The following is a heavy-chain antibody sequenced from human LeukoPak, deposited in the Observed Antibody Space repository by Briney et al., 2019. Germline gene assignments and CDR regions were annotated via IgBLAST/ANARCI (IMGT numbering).Heavy chain of an antibody. CDR3: AKDYSGSGSVHFGH. V-gene: IGHV1-18*01. Sequence: ASVKVSCKASGYTFGSYGVTWVRQAPGQGLEWMGWISGYNGNTNLAQKFQGRVSLTTDTSATTAYMEQRSLTSDDTAVYYCAKDYSGSGSVHFGHWGQGTLVTVSS. CDR2: ISGYNGNT. CDR1: GYTFGSYG. D-gene: IGHD3-10*01. J-gene: IGHJ4*02.